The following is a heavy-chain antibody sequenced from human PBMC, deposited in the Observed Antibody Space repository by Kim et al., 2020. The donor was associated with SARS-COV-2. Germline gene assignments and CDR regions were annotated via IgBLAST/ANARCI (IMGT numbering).Heavy chain of an antibody. V-gene: IGHV4-39*01. J-gene: IGHJ4*02. Sequence: SETLSLTCTVSGDSVSSTAYFWVWIRQPPGKGLEWIGSVHSGGTTSYNPSLRSRLTISMDTSKNQFSLNLMSVTAADTAVYYCATRILASRGGWGPGTLGTVSS. D-gene: IGHD3-16*01. CDR1: GDSVSSTAYF. CDR2: VHSGGTT. CDR3: ATRILASRGG.